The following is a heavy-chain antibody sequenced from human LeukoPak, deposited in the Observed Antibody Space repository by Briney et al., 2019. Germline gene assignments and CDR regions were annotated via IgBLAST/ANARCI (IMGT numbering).Heavy chain of an antibody. V-gene: IGHV4-4*02. CDR3: ARGVYSYLDY. CDR2: IYHSGST. J-gene: IGHJ4*02. D-gene: IGHD2-8*01. Sequence: SGTLSLTCAVSGGSISSSNWWSWVRQPPGKGLEWIGEIYHSGSTNYNPSLKSRVTISVDTSKNQCSLKLSSVTAADTAVYYCARGVYSYLDYWGQGTLVTVSS. CDR1: GGSISSSNW.